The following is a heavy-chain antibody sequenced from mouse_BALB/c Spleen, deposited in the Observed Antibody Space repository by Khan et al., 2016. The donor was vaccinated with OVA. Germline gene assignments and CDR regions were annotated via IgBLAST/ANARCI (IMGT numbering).Heavy chain of an antibody. CDR2: IRYSGNT. D-gene: IGHD1-1*01. J-gene: IGHJ2*01. CDR3: ARIYGGDFDY. Sequence: EVQLVESGPGLVKPSQSLSLTCTVTGYSITSDYAWNWIRQFPGNKLEWMGYIRYSGNTKYNPSLKSRISLTRDTSENQFFLQLNSVTVEDTATYYCARIYGGDFDYWGQGTTLTVSS. V-gene: IGHV3-2*02. CDR1: GYSITSDYA.